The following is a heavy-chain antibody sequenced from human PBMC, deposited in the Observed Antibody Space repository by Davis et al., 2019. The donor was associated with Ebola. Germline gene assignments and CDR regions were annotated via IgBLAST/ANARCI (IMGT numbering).Heavy chain of an antibody. CDR1: GGAISSSNFY. CDR3: ARAEELVVGGASEYFQH. CDR2: IFYSGST. Sequence: MPSETLSLTCTVSGGAISSSNFYWGWIRQTPGKGLEWIGNIFYSGSTYYNPSLKSRVTISVDTSKNQFSLKLSSVTAADTAVYYCARAEELVVGGASEYFQHWGQGTLVTVSS. D-gene: IGHD1-26*01. V-gene: IGHV4-39*07. J-gene: IGHJ1*01.